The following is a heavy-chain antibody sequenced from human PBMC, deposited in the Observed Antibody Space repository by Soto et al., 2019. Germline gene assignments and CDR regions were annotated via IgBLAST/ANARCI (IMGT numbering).Heavy chain of an antibody. CDR1: GDSVSSNSVA. Sequence: QVQLQQSGPGLVKPSQTLSLTCAISGDSVSSNSVAWNWIRQSPSRGLEWLGRTYYRSKWYNDYAVFLKSRITINPDTSQNHFSLQLNSVSPEDTAVYYCARDGDNSGYDFDFDYWGQGTLVTVSS. V-gene: IGHV6-1*01. D-gene: IGHD5-12*01. J-gene: IGHJ4*02. CDR3: ARDGDNSGYDFDFDY. CDR2: TYYRSKWYN.